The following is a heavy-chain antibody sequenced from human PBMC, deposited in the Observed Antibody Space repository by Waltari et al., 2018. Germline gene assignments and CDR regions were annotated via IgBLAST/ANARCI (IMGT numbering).Heavy chain of an antibody. V-gene: IGHV3-9*01. Sequence: EVQLVASGGGLVQSGRSLRISCVGSGVTFDDDALYGVRQRPGKVLEWVSGIGWNSCAVGYADSVRGRFSTYRDNAKKSLYLQMGRLRPEDTALYYCVKGGWGFGAFYEQHWGQGIQVTVSS. CDR1: GVTFDDDA. CDR2: IGWNSCAV. CDR3: VKGGWGFGAFYEQH. D-gene: IGHD3-10*01. J-gene: IGHJ1*01.